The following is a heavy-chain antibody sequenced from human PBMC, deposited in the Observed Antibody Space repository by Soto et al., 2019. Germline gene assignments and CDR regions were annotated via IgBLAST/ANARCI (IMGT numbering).Heavy chain of an antibody. CDR1: GASISSAVYY. CDR2: CFYSGNT. CDR3: VRDVTNITPTGHFTAAGHFDS. J-gene: IGHJ4*02. D-gene: IGHD6-25*01. Sequence: TLSLPCTVSGASISSAVYYWHCIRQPPGEGLVWIGYCFYSGNTYPTPSRKSRVSISVDTSNTHFSISLPSVTAADTAVSYCVRDVTNITPTGHFTAAGHFDSWGQGVLVTVSS. V-gene: IGHV4-30-4*01.